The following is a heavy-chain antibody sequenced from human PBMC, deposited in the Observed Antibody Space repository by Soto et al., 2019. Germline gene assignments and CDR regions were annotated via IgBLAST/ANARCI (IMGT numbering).Heavy chain of an antibody. Sequence: EASVKVSCKASGYTFTSYAMHWVCQAPGQRLEWMGWISAYNGNTNYSQKFQGRVTMTRDTSTSTAYMELRSLRSEDTAVYYCARDQHTYYYDSSGRSDAFDIWGQGTMVTVSS. D-gene: IGHD3-22*01. V-gene: IGHV1-3*01. CDR2: ISAYNGNT. CDR1: GYTFTSYA. CDR3: ARDQHTYYYDSSGRSDAFDI. J-gene: IGHJ3*02.